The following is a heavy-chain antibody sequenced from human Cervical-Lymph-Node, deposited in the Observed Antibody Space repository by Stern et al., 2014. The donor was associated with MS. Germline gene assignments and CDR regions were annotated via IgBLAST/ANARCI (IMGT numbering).Heavy chain of an antibody. D-gene: IGHD4-17*01. CDR3: ASPLTATSVPFGYYGMDV. CDR1: GGTFSNYA. J-gene: IGHJ6*02. V-gene: IGHV1-69*01. CDR2: IVPLFGKP. Sequence: VQLVQSGAEVKKPGSSVKVSCKASGGTFSNYATSWVRQAPGQGLECMGGIVPLFGKPNYAQKFQGRVTITADESTSTAYMDLSSLRSEDTAVYYCASPLTATSVPFGYYGMDVWGQGTTVTVS.